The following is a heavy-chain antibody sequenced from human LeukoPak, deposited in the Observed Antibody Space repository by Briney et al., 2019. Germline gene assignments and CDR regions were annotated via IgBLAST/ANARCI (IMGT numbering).Heavy chain of an antibody. J-gene: IGHJ4*02. CDR1: GFTFSTYV. CDR2: ISGSGGST. V-gene: IGHV3-23*01. D-gene: IGHD2-2*01. Sequence: GGSLRLSCAASGFTFSTYVMSWVRQAPGKGLGWVSTISGSGGSTYYADSVKGRFTISRDNSKNTLYLQMNSLRAEDTAVYYCAKDGYCSSTSCYFPDYWGQGTLVTVSS. CDR3: AKDGYCSSTSCYFPDY.